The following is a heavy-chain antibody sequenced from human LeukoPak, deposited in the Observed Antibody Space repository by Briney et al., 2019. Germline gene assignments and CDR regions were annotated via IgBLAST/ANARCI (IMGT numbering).Heavy chain of an antibody. D-gene: IGHD6-19*01. CDR3: ARDPRPSSGWRPFDY. V-gene: IGHV3-7*01. J-gene: IGHJ4*02. Sequence: PGGSLRLSCAASGFTFDDYGMSWVRQAPGKGLEWVANIKQDGSEKYYVDSVKGRFTISRDNAKNSLYLQMNSLRAEDTAVYYCARDPRPSSGWRPFDYWGQGTLVTISS. CDR2: IKQDGSEK. CDR1: GFTFDDYG.